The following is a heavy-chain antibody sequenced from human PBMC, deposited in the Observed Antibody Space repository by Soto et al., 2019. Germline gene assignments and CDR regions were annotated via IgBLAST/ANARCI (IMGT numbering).Heavy chain of an antibody. Sequence: GGSLRLSCAASGFTFSSYGMHWVRQAPGKGLEWVAVIWYDGSNKYYADSVKGRFTISRDNSKNTLYLQMNSLRAEDTAVYYCAREPVGVVTYYYYYGMDVWGQGTTVTVSS. CDR3: AREPVGVVTYYYYYGMDV. CDR2: IWYDGSNK. J-gene: IGHJ6*02. CDR1: GFTFSSYG. V-gene: IGHV3-33*01. D-gene: IGHD3-3*01.